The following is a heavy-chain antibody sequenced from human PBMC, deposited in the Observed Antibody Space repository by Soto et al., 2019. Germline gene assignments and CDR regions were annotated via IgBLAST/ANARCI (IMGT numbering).Heavy chain of an antibody. V-gene: IGHV1-69*10. J-gene: IGHJ4*02. D-gene: IGHD3-22*01. CDR1: GGTFSSYA. Sequence: AVKVSCKASGGTFSSYAISWVRQAPGQGXEWMGGIIPILGTANYAQKFQGRVTITAGKSTSTAYMELSSLRSEDTAVYYCARWVWDYDSSGYSLAYEDYWGQGTLVTVSS. CDR2: IIPILGTA. CDR3: ARWVWDYDSSGYSLAYEDY.